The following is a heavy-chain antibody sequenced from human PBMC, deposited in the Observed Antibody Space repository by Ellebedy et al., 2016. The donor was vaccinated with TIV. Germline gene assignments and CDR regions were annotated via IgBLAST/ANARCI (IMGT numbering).Heavy chain of an antibody. V-gene: IGHV1-2*02. CDR2: INPNRNIT. Sequence: ASVKVSCKASGYTFTEYYMHWVRQAPGQGLEWLGWINPNRNITNSAQRFQGRVSMTRDTSITTSYMELSSLKSDDTAVYFCARMGPAGLDSWGQGTLVIVSS. CDR1: GYTFTEYY. J-gene: IGHJ4*02. D-gene: IGHD6-13*01. CDR3: ARMGPAGLDS.